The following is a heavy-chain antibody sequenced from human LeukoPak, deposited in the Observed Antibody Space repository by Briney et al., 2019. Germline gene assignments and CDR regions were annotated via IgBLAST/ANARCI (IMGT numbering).Heavy chain of an antibody. J-gene: IGHJ3*02. Sequence: SETLSLTCTVSGGSISSYYWSWIRQPPGKGLEWIGYIYYSGSTNYNPSLKSRVTISVDTSKNQFSLKLSSVTAADTAVYYCARGITGTVRASDIWGQGTMVTVSS. CDR2: IYYSGST. V-gene: IGHV4-59*01. CDR3: ARGITGTVRASDI. D-gene: IGHD1-20*01. CDR1: GGSISSYY.